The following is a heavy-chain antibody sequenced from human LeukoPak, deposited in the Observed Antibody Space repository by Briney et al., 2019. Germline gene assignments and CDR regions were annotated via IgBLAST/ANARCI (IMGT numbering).Heavy chain of an antibody. Sequence: GGSLRLSCAASGFTFSSYSMNWVRQAPGKGLEWVSVISGSGVTTDYADSVMGRSTISRDNSRNALYLQLDSLRAEDTAIYFCAKGLWGAYYYGMDVWGQGTTVTVSS. J-gene: IGHJ6*02. CDR3: AKGLWGAYYYGMDV. CDR1: GFTFSSYS. CDR2: ISGSGVTT. D-gene: IGHD3-16*01. V-gene: IGHV3-23*01.